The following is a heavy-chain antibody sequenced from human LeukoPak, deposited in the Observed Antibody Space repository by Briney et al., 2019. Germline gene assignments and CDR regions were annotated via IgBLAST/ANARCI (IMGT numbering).Heavy chain of an antibody. V-gene: IGHV1-18*01. CDR1: GYTFTSYG. CDR2: ISAYNGNT. J-gene: IGHJ5*02. CDR3: ARVLDIVVVPAAGPWFDP. D-gene: IGHD2-2*03. Sequence: ASVKVSCKASGYTFTSYGISWVRQAPGQGLEWMGWISAYNGNTNYAQKLQGRVTMTTDTSTSTAYMGLRSLRSDDTAVYYCARVLDIVVVPAAGPWFDPWGQGTLVTVSS.